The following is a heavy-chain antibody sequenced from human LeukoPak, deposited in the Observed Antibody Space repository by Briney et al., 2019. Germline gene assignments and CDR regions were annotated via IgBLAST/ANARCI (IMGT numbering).Heavy chain of an antibody. CDR3: ARGYCSGGSCYNWGAFDI. CDR1: EFTFSSYP. Sequence: GGSLRLSCAASEFTFSSYPIHWVRQAPGKGLEWVALISYDGVNIYYADSVKGRFTISRDNSKNTLYLRMNSLRTEDTALYYCARGYCSGGSCYNWGAFDIWGQGTMVTAPS. J-gene: IGHJ3*02. CDR2: ISYDGVNI. D-gene: IGHD2-15*01. V-gene: IGHV3-30-3*01.